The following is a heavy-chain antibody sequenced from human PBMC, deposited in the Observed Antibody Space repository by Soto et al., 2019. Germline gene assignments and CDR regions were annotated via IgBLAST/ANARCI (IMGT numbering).Heavy chain of an antibody. CDR3: ARVCSGGSCYSDYYYGMDV. Sequence: ASVKVSCKASGYTFTSYAMHWVRQAPGQRLEWMGWINAGNGNTKYSQKFQGRVTITRDTSASTAYMELSSLRSEDTAVYYCARVCSGGSCYSDYYYGMDVWGQGTTVTVSS. CDR1: GYTFTSYA. V-gene: IGHV1-3*01. J-gene: IGHJ6*02. CDR2: INAGNGNT. D-gene: IGHD2-15*01.